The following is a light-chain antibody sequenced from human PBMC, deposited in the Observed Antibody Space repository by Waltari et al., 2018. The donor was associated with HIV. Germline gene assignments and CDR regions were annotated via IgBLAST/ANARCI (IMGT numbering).Light chain of an antibody. Sequence: VLTQPPSVSAAPGQKVTISCSGSSSNIGNKYVSWYQQLPGTAPKLLIYDNNKRPSGIPDRFSGSKSGTSATLGITGLQTGDEADYYCGTWDSSLSAGVFGGGTKLTVL. CDR2: DNN. CDR1: SSNIGNKY. CDR3: GTWDSSLSAGV. J-gene: IGLJ3*02. V-gene: IGLV1-51*01.